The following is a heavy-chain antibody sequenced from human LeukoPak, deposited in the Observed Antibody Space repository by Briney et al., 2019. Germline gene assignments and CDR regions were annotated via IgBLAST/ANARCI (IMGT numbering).Heavy chain of an antibody. CDR2: VHNSGYT. CDR1: GASISSRFW. D-gene: IGHD2/OR15-2a*01. Sequence: SETLSLTCAVSGASISSRFWWSWVRQPPGKGLEWIGQVHNSGYTKYNPSLKSRVTISVDRFKNHFSLELNFVTAADTALYFCASETDYCHPNLFDPWGQGTLVTVSS. V-gene: IGHV4-4*02. CDR3: ASETDYCHPNLFDP. J-gene: IGHJ5*02.